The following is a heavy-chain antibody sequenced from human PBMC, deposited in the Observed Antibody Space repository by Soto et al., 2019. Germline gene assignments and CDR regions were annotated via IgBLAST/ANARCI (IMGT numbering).Heavy chain of an antibody. D-gene: IGHD6-25*01. V-gene: IGHV4-39*01. Sequence: LQLQESGPGLVKPSETLTLTCTVSGASISSSSHFWGWIRQPPGKGLEWIADIFFTGATYYNPSLRSRVTISLDTSKEQFSLKLSSVTAADTAVYYCARLTSRIAAARHGRSNWLDPWGPGTLVTVSS. J-gene: IGHJ5*02. CDR1: GASISSSSHF. CDR2: IFFTGAT. CDR3: ARLTSRIAAARHGRSNWLDP.